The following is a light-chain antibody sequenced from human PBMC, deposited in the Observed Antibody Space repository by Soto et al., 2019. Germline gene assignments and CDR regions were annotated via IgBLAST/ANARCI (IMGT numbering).Light chain of an antibody. CDR3: HQYSRYPWT. V-gene: IGKV1-5*03. Sequence: QMTQSPSTLSASEGDRVTITCCASQSVGSWLAWHQQKPGRAPKVLVYKASNLQDGVPSRFSGSGSGTEFTLTVSSLQPDDVATYFCHQYSRYPWTFGQGTKVELK. J-gene: IGKJ1*01. CDR2: KAS. CDR1: QSVGSW.